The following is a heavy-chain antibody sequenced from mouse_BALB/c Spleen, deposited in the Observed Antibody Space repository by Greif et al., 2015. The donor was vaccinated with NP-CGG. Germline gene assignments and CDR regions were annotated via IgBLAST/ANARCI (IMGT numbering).Heavy chain of an antibody. CDR1: GYSITSDYA. CDR3: AMSTMITTKEFDY. D-gene: IGHD2-4*01. Sequence: VQLQQSGPGLVKPSQSLSLTCTVTGYSITSDYAWNWIRQFPGNKLEWMGYISYSGSTSYNPSLKSRISITRDTSKNQFFLQLNSVTTEDTATYYCAMSTMITTKEFDYWGQGTTLTVSS. V-gene: IGHV3-2*02. CDR2: ISYSGST. J-gene: IGHJ2*01.